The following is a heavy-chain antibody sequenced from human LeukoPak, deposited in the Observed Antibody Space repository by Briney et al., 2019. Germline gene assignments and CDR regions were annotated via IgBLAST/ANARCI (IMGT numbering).Heavy chain of an antibody. CDR2: IHYSGST. CDR3: ARAGLTAAYYFDF. CDR1: GGSISNYY. D-gene: IGHD2-2*01. J-gene: IGHJ4*02. V-gene: IGHV4-59*01. Sequence: SETLSLTCTVSGGSISNYYWSWIRQPPGKGLEWIGYIHYSGSTNYNPSLKSRVTISVDTSKNQFSLKMSSVTGADTGVYYCARAGLTAAYYFDFWGQGALVTVSS.